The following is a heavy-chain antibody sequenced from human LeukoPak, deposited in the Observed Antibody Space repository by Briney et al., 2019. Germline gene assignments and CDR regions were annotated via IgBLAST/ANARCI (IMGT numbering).Heavy chain of an antibody. CDR1: GFTFSSYW. V-gene: IGHV3-74*01. J-gene: IGHJ4*02. CDR2: INSDGSST. Sequence: PPGGSLRLSCAASGFTFSSYWMHWVRQAPGKGLMWVSRINSDGSSTNYADSVKGRFTISRDNAKNTLYLQMNSLRAEDTAVYYCARAGRGLRYFDWLTYDYWGQGTLVTVSS. D-gene: IGHD3-9*01. CDR3: ARAGRGLRYFDWLTYDY.